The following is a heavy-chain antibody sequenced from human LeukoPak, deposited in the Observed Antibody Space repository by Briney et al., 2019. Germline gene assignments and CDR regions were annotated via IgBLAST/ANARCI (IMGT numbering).Heavy chain of an antibody. CDR3: AKSLESGSYYVGDAFDI. D-gene: IGHD1-26*01. Sequence: GGSLRLSCAASGFTFSSYAMHWVRQAPGKGLEWVAVISYDGSNKYYADSVKGRFTISRDNSKNTLYLQMNSLRAEDMALYYCAKSLESGSYYVGDAFDIWGQGTMVTVSS. CDR1: GFTFSSYA. J-gene: IGHJ3*02. V-gene: IGHV3-30*04. CDR2: ISYDGSNK.